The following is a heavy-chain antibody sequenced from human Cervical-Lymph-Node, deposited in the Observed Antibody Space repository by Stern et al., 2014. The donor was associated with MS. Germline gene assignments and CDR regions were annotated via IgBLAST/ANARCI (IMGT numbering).Heavy chain of an antibody. D-gene: IGHD3-10*01. Sequence: QITLKESGPTLVKPTQTLTLTCTFSGFSLSTTGVGVGWIRQPPGKAPEWLALLYWDDDKRYSPSLRSRLTIPKDTSKSQVVLTMSNMDPVDTGTHYCALIVRGVLKNWGQGTLVTVSS. CDR3: ALIVRGVLKN. CDR2: LYWDDDK. CDR1: GFSLSTTGVG. J-gene: IGHJ4*02. V-gene: IGHV2-5*02.